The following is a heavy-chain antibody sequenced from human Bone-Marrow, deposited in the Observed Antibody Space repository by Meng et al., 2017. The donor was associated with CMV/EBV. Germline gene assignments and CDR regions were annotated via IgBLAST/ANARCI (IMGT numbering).Heavy chain of an antibody. Sequence: GESLKISCAASGFTFSDYYMSWIRQAPGKGLEWVSYISSSGSTIYYADSVKGRFTISRDNAKNSLYLQMNSLRAEDTAVYYCASSSIAARFPDYWGQGTLVTVSS. CDR2: ISSSGSTI. V-gene: IGHV3-11*01. D-gene: IGHD6-6*01. CDR3: ASSSIAARFPDY. CDR1: GFTFSDYY. J-gene: IGHJ4*02.